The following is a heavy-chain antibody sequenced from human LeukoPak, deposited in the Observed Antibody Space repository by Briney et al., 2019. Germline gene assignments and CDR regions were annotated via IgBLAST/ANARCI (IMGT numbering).Heavy chain of an antibody. J-gene: IGHJ4*02. V-gene: IGHV4-61*02. CDR1: GGSVSSDNYY. CDR2: ISATGNT. Sequence: SETLSLTCTVSGGSVSSDNYYWSWIRQPAGKGLEWIGRISATGNTNYKPSLKSRVTISVDTSKNQFSLKLSSVTAADTAIYYCARYQTGTMFAVWGQGTLVTISS. CDR3: ARYQTGTMFAV. D-gene: IGHD1/OR15-1a*01.